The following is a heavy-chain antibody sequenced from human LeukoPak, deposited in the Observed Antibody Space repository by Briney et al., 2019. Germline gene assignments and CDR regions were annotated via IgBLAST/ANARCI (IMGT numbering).Heavy chain of an antibody. CDR3: ARDGDYGTGSYYRGCIDS. D-gene: IGHD3-10*01. CDR2: IYYSGST. J-gene: IGHJ4*02. Sequence: PSETLSLTCTVSGGSVSSDSYFWTWIRQPPGKGLEWIGYIYYSGSTNYNPSLKSRVTISLDTSKSQISLKLSSVTAADTAVYYCARDGDYGTGSYYRGCIDSWGQGTPVTVSP. V-gene: IGHV4-61*01. CDR1: GGSVSSDSYF.